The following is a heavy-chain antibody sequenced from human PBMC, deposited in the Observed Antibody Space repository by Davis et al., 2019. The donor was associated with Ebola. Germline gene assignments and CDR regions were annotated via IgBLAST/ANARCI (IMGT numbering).Heavy chain of an antibody. CDR1: GYTLTELS. Sequence: ASVKVSCKVSGYTLTELSMHWVRQAPGKGLEWMGGFDPEDGETIYAQKFQGRVTMTEDTSTDTAYMELSSLRSEDTAVYYCATLVGATSYYGMDVWGQGTTVTVSS. D-gene: IGHD1-26*01. V-gene: IGHV1-24*01. CDR3: ATLVGATSYYGMDV. J-gene: IGHJ6*02. CDR2: FDPEDGET.